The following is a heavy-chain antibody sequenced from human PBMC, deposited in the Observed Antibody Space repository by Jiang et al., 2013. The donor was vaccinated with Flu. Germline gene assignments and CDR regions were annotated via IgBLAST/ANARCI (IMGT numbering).Heavy chain of an antibody. V-gene: IGHV3-15*05. CDR1: GFSFTNAW. CDR2: IKGKADGGTA. D-gene: IGHD3-10*01. Sequence: PGGSLRLSCAASGFSFTNAWMSWVRQAPGRGLEWVGRIKGKADGGTADYAAPVKGRFTISRDDSKNTLYLQMNSLKTEDTALYYCTTGTYGSGLYWGQGTLVTVSS. CDR3: TTGTYGSGLY. J-gene: IGHJ4*02.